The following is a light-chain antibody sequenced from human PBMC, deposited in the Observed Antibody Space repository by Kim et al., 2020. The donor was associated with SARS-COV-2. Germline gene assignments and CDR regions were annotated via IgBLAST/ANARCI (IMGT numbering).Light chain of an antibody. V-gene: IGKV1-33*01. CDR2: DAS. CDR3: QQYDNLPMYT. CDR1: QDISNY. Sequence: ASVGDRVTITCQASQDISNYLNWYQQKPGKAPKLLIYDASNLETGVPSRFSGSGSGTDFTFTIRSLQPEDIATYYCQQYDNLPMYTFGQGTKLEI. J-gene: IGKJ2*01.